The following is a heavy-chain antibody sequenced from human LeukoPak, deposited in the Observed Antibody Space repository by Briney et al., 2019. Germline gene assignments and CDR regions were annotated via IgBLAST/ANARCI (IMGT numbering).Heavy chain of an antibody. CDR3: AKDGDVLGFLEWFNFDY. J-gene: IGHJ4*02. CDR1: GFSLSSYG. Sequence: PGGSLRLSCTASGFSLSSYGMHWVRQAPGKGLEWVAVILYDGVNKYYADSVKGRFTISRDNSKNTLYLQMNSLRAEDTAVYYCAKDGDVLGFLEWFNFDYWGQGTLVTVSS. D-gene: IGHD3-3*02. V-gene: IGHV3-30*18. CDR2: ILYDGVNK.